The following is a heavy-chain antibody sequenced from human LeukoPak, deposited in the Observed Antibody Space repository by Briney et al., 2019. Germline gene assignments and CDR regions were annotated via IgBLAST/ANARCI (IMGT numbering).Heavy chain of an antibody. J-gene: IGHJ4*02. Sequence: GRSLRLSCAASGFTFSSYGMHWVRQAPGKGLEWVAVISYDGSNKYYADSVKGRFTISRDNSKNTLYLQMNSLRAEDTAVYYCAKVGGSGSYPQYYFDYWAREPWSPSPQ. D-gene: IGHD3-10*01. V-gene: IGHV3-30*18. CDR2: ISYDGSNK. CDR1: GFTFSSYG. CDR3: AKVGGSGSYPQYYFDY.